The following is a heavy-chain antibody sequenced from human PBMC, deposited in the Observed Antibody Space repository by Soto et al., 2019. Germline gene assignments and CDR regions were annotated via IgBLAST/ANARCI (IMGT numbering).Heavy chain of an antibody. D-gene: IGHD6-6*01. Sequence: GESLKISCKGSGYSFTSYWIGWVRQMPGKGLEWMGIIYPGDSDTRYSPSFQGQVTISADKSISTAYLQWSSLKASDTAMYYCARHKGKSSSPHDYYGMDVWGQGTTVTVYS. CDR1: GYSFTSYW. V-gene: IGHV5-51*01. CDR3: ARHKGKSSSPHDYYGMDV. J-gene: IGHJ6*02. CDR2: IYPGDSDT.